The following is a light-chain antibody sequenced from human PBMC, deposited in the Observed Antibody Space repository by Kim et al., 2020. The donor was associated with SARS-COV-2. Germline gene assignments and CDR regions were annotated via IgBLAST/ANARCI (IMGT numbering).Light chain of an antibody. V-gene: IGKV3-20*01. Sequence: EIVLTQSPGTLSLSAGERATLSCRASRNVGSSYVAWYQQRPGQAPRLLLYGASSRASGIPDRFSGSGSETDFTLTISRLEPEDFAVYYCQQYGNSPWTFGQGTKVDIK. CDR2: GAS. CDR3: QQYGNSPWT. J-gene: IGKJ1*01. CDR1: RNVGSSY.